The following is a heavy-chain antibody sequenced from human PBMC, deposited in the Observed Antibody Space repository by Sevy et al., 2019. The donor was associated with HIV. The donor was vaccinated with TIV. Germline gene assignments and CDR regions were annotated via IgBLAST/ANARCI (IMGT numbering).Heavy chain of an antibody. CDR2: IYYSGST. CDR1: GGSISTATYY. D-gene: IGHD6-13*01. J-gene: IGHJ5*02. Sequence: SETLTLTCTVSGGSISTATYYWGWVRQPPGKGLEWVGSIYYSGSTYYNPSLKSRVTLSIDTSKNQISLKVKSVTAADTAVYYCASNDAPAAGPFDPSGQGTLVTVSS. V-gene: IGHV4-39*01. CDR3: ASNDAPAAGPFDP.